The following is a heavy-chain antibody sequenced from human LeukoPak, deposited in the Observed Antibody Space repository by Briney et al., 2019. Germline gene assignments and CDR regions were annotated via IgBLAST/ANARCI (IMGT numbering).Heavy chain of an antibody. CDR2: IYYSGST. CDR1: GGSISSSSYY. V-gene: IGHV4-39*01. J-gene: IGHJ4*02. Sequence: PSETLSLTCTVSGGSISSSSYYWGWIRQPPGKGLEWIGSIYYSGSTYYNPSLRSRVTISVDTSKNQFSLKLSSVTAADTAVYYCARGRRDGYHNYGGVFDYWGQGTLVTVSS. D-gene: IGHD5-24*01. CDR3: ARGRRDGYHNYGGVFDY.